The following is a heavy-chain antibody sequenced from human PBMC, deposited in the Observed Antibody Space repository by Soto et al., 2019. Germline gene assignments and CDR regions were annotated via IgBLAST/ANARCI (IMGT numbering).Heavy chain of an antibody. D-gene: IGHD3-22*01. CDR2: IYPGDSDT. J-gene: IGHJ3*02. CDR3: AGTYDSSGYYYPFGAFDI. Sequence: GGALNISWKGSGYIFTSYWIGWVRQMPAKGLEWMGIIYPGDSDTRYSPSFQGQVTISADKSISTAYLQWSSLKASDTAMYYCAGTYDSSGYYYPFGAFDIWGQGTMVTVPS. V-gene: IGHV5-51*01. CDR1: GYIFTSYW.